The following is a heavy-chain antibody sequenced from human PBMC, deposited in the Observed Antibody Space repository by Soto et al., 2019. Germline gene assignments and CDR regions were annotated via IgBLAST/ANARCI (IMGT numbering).Heavy chain of an antibody. CDR1: GFTFDDYA. CDR2: ITWNSGNI. V-gene: IGHV3-9*01. CDR3: VKDSYADFHRVLSTAEYFFDY. D-gene: IGHD2-15*01. Sequence: EVPLVESGGGLVRPGRSLRLSCTASGFTFDDYAMHWVRQAPGRGLEWVSGITWNSGNIAYADSVKGRFTIARDDDKNSLYLQMNSLRPEDTALYYCVKDSYADFHRVLSTAEYFFDYWGHGTLVTVSS. J-gene: IGHJ4*01.